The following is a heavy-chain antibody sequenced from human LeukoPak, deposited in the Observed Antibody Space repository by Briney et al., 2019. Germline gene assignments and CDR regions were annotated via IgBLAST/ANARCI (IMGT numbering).Heavy chain of an antibody. V-gene: IGHV3-21*01. D-gene: IGHD1-26*01. CDR1: VFTFSSYS. Sequence: KPGGSLRLSCAASVFTFSSYSMNWVRQAPGKGLEWVSSMSVSSGLIYYADSVKGRFTISRDNAKSSLYLQMNRMRVEDTALYYCAREFAGSASGAGYWGQGTLVTVSS. CDR3: AREFAGSASGAGY. J-gene: IGHJ4*02. CDR2: MSVSSGLI.